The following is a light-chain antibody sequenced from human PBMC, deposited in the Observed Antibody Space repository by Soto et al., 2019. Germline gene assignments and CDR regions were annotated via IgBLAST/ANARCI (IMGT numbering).Light chain of an antibody. CDR2: DVS. Sequence: QSVLTQPASVSGSPGQSITISCTGTSSDVGGYNYVSWYQQHPGKAPKLMIYDVSNRPSGVSNRFSGSKSGNTASLTISGVQDEDEDDYYCSSYTSSRTRVFGTGTKLTVL. J-gene: IGLJ1*01. CDR3: SSYTSSRTRV. V-gene: IGLV2-14*01. CDR1: SSDVGGYNY.